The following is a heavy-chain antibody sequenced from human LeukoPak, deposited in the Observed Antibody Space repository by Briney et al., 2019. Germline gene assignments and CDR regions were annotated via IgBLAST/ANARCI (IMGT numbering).Heavy chain of an antibody. CDR2: IIPIIGIA. V-gene: IGHV1-69*10. J-gene: IGHJ6*02. CDR1: GGTFSSYT. CDR3: ARGALASYYYYGMDV. Sequence: KAXGGTFSSYTISWVRQAPGQGLEWMGGIIPIIGIANYAQKFQGRVTITADKSTSTAYLELSSLRSEDTAVYYCARGALASYYYYGMDVWGQGTTVTVSS.